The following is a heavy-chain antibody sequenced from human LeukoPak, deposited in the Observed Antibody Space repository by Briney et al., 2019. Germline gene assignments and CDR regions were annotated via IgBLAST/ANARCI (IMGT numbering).Heavy chain of an antibody. CDR2: INSDGSSI. Sequence: PGGSLRLSCAASGFTFSSHWMHWVRQAPGKGLVWVSRINSDGSSISYVDSVKGQFTISRDNAKNTLYLQMNSLRAEDTAVYYCASSDWFAAFDIWGQGTMVTVSS. CDR1: GFTFSSHW. D-gene: IGHD3-9*01. CDR3: ASSDWFAAFDI. J-gene: IGHJ3*02. V-gene: IGHV3-74*01.